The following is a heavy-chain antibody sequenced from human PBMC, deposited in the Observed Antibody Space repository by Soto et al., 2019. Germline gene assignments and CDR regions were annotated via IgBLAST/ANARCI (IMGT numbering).Heavy chain of an antibody. CDR3: ARDGYYYDSSGYQRVYYFDY. D-gene: IGHD3-22*01. Sequence: SETLSLTCTVSGGSISSYYWSWIRQPPGKGLEWIGYIYYSGSTNYNPSLKSRVTISVDTSKNQFSLKLSSVTAADTAVYYCARDGYYYDSSGYQRVYYFDYWGQGTLVTVS. J-gene: IGHJ4*02. CDR1: GGSISSYY. V-gene: IGHV4-59*01. CDR2: IYYSGST.